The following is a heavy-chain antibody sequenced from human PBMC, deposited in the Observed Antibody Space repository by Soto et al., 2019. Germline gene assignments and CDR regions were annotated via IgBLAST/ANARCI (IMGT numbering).Heavy chain of an antibody. D-gene: IGHD1-26*01. J-gene: IGHJ4*02. V-gene: IGHV3-33*01. CDR2: IWYDGSNK. CDR1: GFTFSSYG. CDR3: ASEHFSGSYYDY. Sequence: QVQLVESGGGVVQPGRSLRLSCAASGFTFSSYGMHCVRQAPGKGLEWVAVIWYDGSNKYYADSVKGRFTISRDNSKNTLYLQMNSLRAEDMAVYYCASEHFSGSYYDYWGQGTLVTVSS.